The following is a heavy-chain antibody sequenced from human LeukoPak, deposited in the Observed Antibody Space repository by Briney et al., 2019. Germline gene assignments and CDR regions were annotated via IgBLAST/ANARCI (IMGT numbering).Heavy chain of an antibody. J-gene: IGHJ4*02. V-gene: IGHV4-31*03. D-gene: IGHD4-17*01. Sequence: SETLSLTCTVAGGSISCGCYYWSWIRQHPGKGMEWIGYIYYSGSTYYNPSLKSRVTISIDTSKNQFSLKLSSVTAADTAVYYCARQKTVTSWSFDYWGQGTLVTVSS. CDR2: IYYSGST. CDR3: ARQKTVTSWSFDY. CDR1: GGSISCGCYY.